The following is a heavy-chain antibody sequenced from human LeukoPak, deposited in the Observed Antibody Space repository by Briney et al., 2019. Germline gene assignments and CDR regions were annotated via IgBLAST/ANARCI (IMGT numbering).Heavy chain of an antibody. CDR3: AKEDPIVSVGFDY. Sequence: GGSLRLSCAASGFTFSSYAMSWVRQAPGEGLEWISAISGSGGNTYYADSVKGRLTISRDNSKNTLFLQMNSLRVEDTAVYYCAKEDPIVSVGFDYWGQGTLVTVTS. J-gene: IGHJ4*02. D-gene: IGHD2-15*01. CDR1: GFTFSSYA. CDR2: ISGSGGNT. V-gene: IGHV3-23*01.